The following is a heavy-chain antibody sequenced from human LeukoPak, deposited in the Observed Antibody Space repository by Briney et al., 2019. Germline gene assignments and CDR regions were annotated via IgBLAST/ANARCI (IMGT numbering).Heavy chain of an antibody. Sequence: GGSLRLSCAASGFTFSSYSMNWVRQAPGKGLEWVSSISSSSSYIYYADSVKGRFTISRDNAKNSLYLQMNSLRAEETAVYYCARDRGIVGAPSDYWGQGTLVTVSS. CDR3: ARDRGIVGAPSDY. J-gene: IGHJ4*02. V-gene: IGHV3-21*01. CDR2: ISSSSSYI. D-gene: IGHD1-26*01. CDR1: GFTFSSYS.